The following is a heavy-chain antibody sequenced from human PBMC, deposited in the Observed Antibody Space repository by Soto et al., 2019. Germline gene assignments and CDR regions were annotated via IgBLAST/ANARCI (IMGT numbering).Heavy chain of an antibody. J-gene: IGHJ5*02. V-gene: IGHV4-31*03. D-gene: IGHD6-13*01. CDR2: IYYSGST. Sequence: SETLSLTCTVSGGSISSGGYYWSWIRQHPGKGLEWIGYIYYSGSTYYNPSLKSRVTISVDTSKNQFSLKLSSVTAADTAVYYCARRRGSSWNWFGPWGQGTLVTVSS. CDR3: ARRRGSSWNWFGP. CDR1: GGSISSGGYY.